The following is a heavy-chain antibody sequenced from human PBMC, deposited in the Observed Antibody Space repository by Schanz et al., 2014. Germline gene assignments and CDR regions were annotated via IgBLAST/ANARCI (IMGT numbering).Heavy chain of an antibody. V-gene: IGHV3-7*01. D-gene: IGHD1-1*01. CDR2: IKHDGSVK. CDR3: ARGRVLES. J-gene: IGHJ5*02. Sequence: EVQLLESGGGLVEPGGSLRLSCAASGFSFSSYAMGWVRQARGKGLEWVANIKHDGSVKDYVDSVEGRFTISRDNAKNSLFLQMNSLRPEDTAVYYCARGRVLESWGQGTLVTVSS. CDR1: GFSFSSYA.